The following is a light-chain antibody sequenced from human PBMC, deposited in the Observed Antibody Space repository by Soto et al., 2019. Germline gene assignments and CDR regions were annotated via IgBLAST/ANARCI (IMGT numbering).Light chain of an antibody. J-gene: IGLJ1*01. CDR3: SSHTGSSNFYV. V-gene: IGLV2-8*01. Sequence: QSALTQPPSASGSPGQSVTISCTGTSSDVGGYNYVSWYQQGPGKAPKLMIYEVTKRPSGVPDRFSGSKSGNTASLTVSGLQAEDEADYYCSSHTGSSNFYVFGTGTKLTVL. CDR2: EVT. CDR1: SSDVGGYNY.